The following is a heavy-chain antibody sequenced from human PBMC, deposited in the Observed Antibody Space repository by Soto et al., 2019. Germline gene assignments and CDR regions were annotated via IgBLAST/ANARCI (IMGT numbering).Heavy chain of an antibody. CDR2: IYYSGNT. CDR3: ARDRSAPAAYYYMDV. CDR1: GASISSYY. V-gene: IGHV4-59*01. J-gene: IGHJ6*03. D-gene: IGHD3-3*01. Sequence: QVQLQESGPGLVKPSETLSLTCTVSGASISSYYWSWIRQPPGKGLEWIGYIYYSGNTNYNPSRKSRVTISIDTSKNQFSLKLSSVTAADTAVYYCARDRSAPAAYYYMDVWGKGTTVTVSS.